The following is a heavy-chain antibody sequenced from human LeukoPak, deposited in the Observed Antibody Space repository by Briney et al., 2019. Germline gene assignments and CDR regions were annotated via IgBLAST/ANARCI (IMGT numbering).Heavy chain of an antibody. D-gene: IGHD1-1*01. CDR3: AREPMYGTFDF. CDR1: GFTFSNAW. Sequence: TGGSLRLSCAASGFTFSNAWMSWVRQAPGKGLEWVASITRSGDKTYYAGSVKGRFIISRDNARDSLYLQMNSLRAEDMAVYYCAREPMYGTFDFWGQGTMVTVSS. V-gene: IGHV3-21*01. CDR2: ITRSGDKT. J-gene: IGHJ3*01.